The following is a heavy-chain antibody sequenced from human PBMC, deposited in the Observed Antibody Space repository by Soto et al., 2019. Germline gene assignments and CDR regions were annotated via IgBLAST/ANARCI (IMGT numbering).Heavy chain of an antibody. V-gene: IGHV1-18*01. CDR2: ISPYNGNT. D-gene: IGHD5-12*01. Sequence: HVQLVQSGAEVKKPGASLKVSCKASGYTFISYGVSWVRQAPGQGLEWLGWISPYNGNTNYAQKFQGRITMTTDTSTSTVYMDLRSLRTDDTAVYYCARDQTKWLTDAFDIWGLGTMVVVSS. J-gene: IGHJ3*02. CDR3: ARDQTKWLTDAFDI. CDR1: GYTFISYG.